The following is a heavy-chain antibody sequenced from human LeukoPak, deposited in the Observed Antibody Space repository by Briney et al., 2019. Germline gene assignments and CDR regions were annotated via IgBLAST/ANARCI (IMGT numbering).Heavy chain of an antibody. D-gene: IGHD3-9*01. J-gene: IGHJ4*02. Sequence: GRSLRLSCAASGSGFTFGHYAMSWVRQAPGKGLEWVAAISGSGRSSYSADSVKGRFTISRDNSKNTLYVQMNSLRAEDTAVYYCAKSAFYDILTGYYIETYFDYWGQGTLVTVSS. CDR1: GSGFTFGHYA. V-gene: IGHV3-23*01. CDR3: AKSAFYDILTGYYIETYFDY. CDR2: ISGSGRSS.